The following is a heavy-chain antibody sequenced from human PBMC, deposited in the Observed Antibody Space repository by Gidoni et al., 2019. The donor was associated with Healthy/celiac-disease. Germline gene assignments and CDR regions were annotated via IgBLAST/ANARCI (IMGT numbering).Heavy chain of an antibody. CDR1: GFPFSNAW. Sequence: EVQLVASGGGLVKPGGSLTLSCAAPGFPFSNAWLNWVRQAPGKGLEWVGRIKSKTDGGTTDYAAPVKGRFTISRDDSKNTLYLQMNSLKTEDTAVYYCTTDIYSNYAEDYYYGMDVWGQGTTVTVSS. CDR2: IKSKTDGGTT. CDR3: TTDIYSNYAEDYYYGMDV. J-gene: IGHJ6*02. D-gene: IGHD4-4*01. V-gene: IGHV3-15*01.